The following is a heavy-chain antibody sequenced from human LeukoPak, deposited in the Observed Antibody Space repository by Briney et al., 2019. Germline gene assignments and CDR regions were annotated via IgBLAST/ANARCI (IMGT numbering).Heavy chain of an antibody. D-gene: IGHD3-10*01. J-gene: IGHJ6*03. CDR3: AKDIGSAPYYYMDV. V-gene: IGHV3-9*01. Sequence: PGGSLRLSCAASGFTFDDYAMHWVRQAPGKGLEWVSGISWNSGSIGYADSVKGRFTISRDNAKNSPYLQMNSLRAEDTALYYCAKDIGSAPYYYMDVWGQGAAVTVSS. CDR1: GFTFDDYA. CDR2: ISWNSGSI.